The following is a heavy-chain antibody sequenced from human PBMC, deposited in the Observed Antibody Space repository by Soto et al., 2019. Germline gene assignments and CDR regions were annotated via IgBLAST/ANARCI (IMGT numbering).Heavy chain of an antibody. Sequence: GGSLRLSCAASGFTFSSYGMHWVRQAPGKGLEWVAVISYDGSNKYYADSVKGRFTISRDNSKNTLYLQMNSLRAEDTAVYYCAKDLFRASSSWTVGSWGQGALVTVSS. CDR3: AKDLFRASSSWTVGS. J-gene: IGHJ4*02. V-gene: IGHV3-30*18. CDR1: GFTFSSYG. D-gene: IGHD6-13*01. CDR2: ISYDGSNK.